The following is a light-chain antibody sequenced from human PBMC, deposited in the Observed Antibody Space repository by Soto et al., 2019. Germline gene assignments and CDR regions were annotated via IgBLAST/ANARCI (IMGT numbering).Light chain of an antibody. CDR3: QQYNNWPLRT. CDR2: GAS. J-gene: IGKJ1*01. V-gene: IGKV3-15*01. CDR1: QSVSSN. Sequence: EIVMTQSPATLSVSPGERVTLSCRASQSVSSNLAWFQQKPGQAPRLLIYGASTRATGIPARFSGSGSGTEFTLTTSSLQYEDFAVNYCQQYNNWPLRTFGQGTKVEIK.